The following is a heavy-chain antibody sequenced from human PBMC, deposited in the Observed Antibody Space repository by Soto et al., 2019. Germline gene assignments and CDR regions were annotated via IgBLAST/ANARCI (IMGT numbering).Heavy chain of an antibody. D-gene: IGHD2-15*01. CDR2: IVPMFGTA. V-gene: IGHV1-69*01. Sequence: QVQLVQSGAEVKKPGSSVKVSCKASGGTFSSNAFSWVRQAPGQGLEWMGGIVPMFGTANYAQKFQDRLTITADESTSTAYMALSSLRSEDTAVYFCARDPPAYCSGSSCNSDYWGQGTLVTVSS. CDR3: ARDPPAYCSGSSCNSDY. J-gene: IGHJ4*02. CDR1: GGTFSSNA.